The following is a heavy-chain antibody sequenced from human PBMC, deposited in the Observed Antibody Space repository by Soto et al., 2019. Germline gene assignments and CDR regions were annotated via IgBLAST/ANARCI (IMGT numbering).Heavy chain of an antibody. CDR1: GYTFTSYG. CDR2: ISAHNGNT. D-gene: IGHD1-1*01. Sequence: QVHLVQSGAEVKKPGASVKVSCKASGYTFTSYGITWVRQAPGQGLERMGWISAHNGNTDYAQKLQGRVIVTRDTSTSTAYMELRSLISDVTAVYYCARGRYGDYGGQGALVTVSS. CDR3: ARGRYGDY. V-gene: IGHV1-18*01. J-gene: IGHJ4*02.